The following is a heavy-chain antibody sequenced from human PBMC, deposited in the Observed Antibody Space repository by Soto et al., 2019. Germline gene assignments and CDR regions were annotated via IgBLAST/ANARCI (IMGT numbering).Heavy chain of an antibody. D-gene: IGHD3-10*01. J-gene: IGHJ4*02. CDR3: ARGEWFGELFFDY. CDR2: ISYYGSNK. V-gene: IGHV3-30*04. Sequence: SLRLSFSSSLFTFSSYAMHWVRQAPFKGLDWVAVISYYGSNKYYADSVKGRFTISRDNSKNTLYLQMNSLRAEDTAVYSCARGEWFGELFFDYWGQGTLVTVSS. CDR1: LFTFSSYA.